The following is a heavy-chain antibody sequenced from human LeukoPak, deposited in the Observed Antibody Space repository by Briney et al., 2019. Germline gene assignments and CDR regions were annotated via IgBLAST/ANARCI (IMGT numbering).Heavy chain of an antibody. D-gene: IGHD1-1*01. CDR3: ARVGGTGGGFDY. Sequence: SVKVSCKASGYTFTGYFMHWVRQAPGQGLEWMGRIIPILGIANYAQKFQGRVTITADKSTSTAYMELSSLRSEDTAVYYCARVGGTGGGFDYWGQGTLVTVSS. CDR2: IIPILGIA. V-gene: IGHV1-69*04. CDR1: GYTFTGYF. J-gene: IGHJ4*02.